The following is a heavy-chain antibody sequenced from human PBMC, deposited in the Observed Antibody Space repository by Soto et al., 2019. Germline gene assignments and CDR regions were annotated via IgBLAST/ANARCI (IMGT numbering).Heavy chain of an antibody. CDR3: AKGDVDTAMATNWFDP. Sequence: PGGSLRLSCAASGFTFSSYGMHWVRQAPGKGLEWVAVISYDGSNKYYADSVKGRFTISRDNSKNTLYLQMNSLRAEDTAVYYCAKGDVDTAMATNWFDPWGQGTLVTVSS. D-gene: IGHD5-18*01. CDR2: ISYDGSNK. CDR1: GFTFSSYG. J-gene: IGHJ5*02. V-gene: IGHV3-30*18.